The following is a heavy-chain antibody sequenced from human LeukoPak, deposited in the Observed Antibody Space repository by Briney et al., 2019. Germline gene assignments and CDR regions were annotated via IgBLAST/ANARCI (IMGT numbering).Heavy chain of an antibody. J-gene: IGHJ4*02. V-gene: IGHV4-4*07. CDR2: IYTSGST. D-gene: IGHD5-18*01. CDR1: GGSISSYY. CDR3: ARGRDTEIYSCAKPIDY. Sequence: PSETLSLTCTVSGGSISSYYWSWIRQPAGKGLEWIGRIYTSGSTNYNPSLKSRVTMSVDTSKNQFSLKLSSVTATDTAVYYCARGRDTEIYSCAKPIDYWGQGTLVTVSS.